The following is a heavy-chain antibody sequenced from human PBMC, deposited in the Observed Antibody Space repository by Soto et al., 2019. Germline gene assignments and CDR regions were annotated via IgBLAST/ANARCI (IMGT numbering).Heavy chain of an antibody. V-gene: IGHV3-48*02. J-gene: IGHJ4*02. D-gene: IGHD2-21*02. CDR3: ASWVVTAIQSILY. Sequence: EVQLVESGGGLVQPGGSLRLSCAASGFTFSSYSMNWVRQAPGKGLEWVSYISSSSSTIYYADSVKGRFTISRDNANNSLYLQMNSLRDEDTAVYYCASWVVTAIQSILYWGQGTLVTVSS. CDR2: ISSSSSTI. CDR1: GFTFSSYS.